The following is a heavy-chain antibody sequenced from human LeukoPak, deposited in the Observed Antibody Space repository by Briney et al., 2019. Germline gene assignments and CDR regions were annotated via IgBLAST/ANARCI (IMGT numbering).Heavy chain of an antibody. J-gene: IGHJ6*02. Sequence: GTSVKVSCKASGFTFTSSAVQWVRQARGQRLEWIGWIVVGSGNTNYAQKFQERVTITRDMSTSTAYMELSSLRSEDTAVYYCARDRGVAVAGSLGHYYYYGMDVWGQGTTVTVSS. D-gene: IGHD6-19*01. CDR2: IVVGSGNT. V-gene: IGHV1-58*01. CDR3: ARDRGVAVAGSLGHYYYYGMDV. CDR1: GFTFTSSA.